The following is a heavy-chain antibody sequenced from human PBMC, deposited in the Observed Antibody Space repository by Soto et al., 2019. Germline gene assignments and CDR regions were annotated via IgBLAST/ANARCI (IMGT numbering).Heavy chain of an antibody. V-gene: IGHV1-18*01. CDR3: ARAHRRVRGVIITIWFDP. CDR2: ISAYNGNT. J-gene: IGHJ5*02. CDR1: GYTFTSYG. D-gene: IGHD3-10*01. Sequence: ASVKVSCKASGYTFTSYGISWVRQAPGRGLEWMGWISAYNGNTNYAQKLQGRVTMTTDTSTSTAYMELRSLRSDDTAVYYCARAHRRVRGVIITIWFDPWGQGTLVTVSS.